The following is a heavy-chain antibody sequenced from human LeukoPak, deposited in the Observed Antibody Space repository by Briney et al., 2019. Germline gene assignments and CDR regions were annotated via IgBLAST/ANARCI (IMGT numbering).Heavy chain of an antibody. Sequence: SQTLSLTCAISGDSLSSNSAAWHWIRQSLSRGLEWLGRTYYRSKWYNDYAVSVKSRITINPDTSKNQFSLQLNSVTPEDTAVYYCARDRRGSGWYGIDYWGQGTLVTVSS. V-gene: IGHV6-1*01. J-gene: IGHJ4*02. CDR1: GDSLSSNSAA. CDR2: TYYRSKWYN. CDR3: ARDRRGSGWYGIDY. D-gene: IGHD6-19*01.